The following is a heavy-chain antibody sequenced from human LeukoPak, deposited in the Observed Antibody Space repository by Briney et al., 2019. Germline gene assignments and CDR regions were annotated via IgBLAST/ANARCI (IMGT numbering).Heavy chain of an antibody. V-gene: IGHV1-69*13. Sequence: VASVKVSCKASGGAFSSYAISWVRQAPGQGLEWMGGIIPIFGTANYAQKFQGRVTITADESTSTAYMELSSLRSEDTAVYYCARVRDRKSYDSSGYPLDYWGQGTLVTVSS. D-gene: IGHD3-22*01. CDR3: ARVRDRKSYDSSGYPLDY. J-gene: IGHJ4*02. CDR1: GGAFSSYA. CDR2: IIPIFGTA.